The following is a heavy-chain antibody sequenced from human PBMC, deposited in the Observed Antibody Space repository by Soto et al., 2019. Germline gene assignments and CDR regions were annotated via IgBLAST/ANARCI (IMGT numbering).Heavy chain of an antibody. CDR1: GFMFDDYG. CDR3: ATAGGSGSYYKDYFDY. D-gene: IGHD3-10*01. CDR2: INWNGGST. J-gene: IGHJ4*02. V-gene: IGHV3-20*04. Sequence: PGGSLRLSCAASGFMFDDYGMTWVRQAPGKGLEWVSGINWNGGSTGYAHSVKGRFTISRDNVKNSLYLQMNSLRGEDTALYYSATAGGSGSYYKDYFDYWGQGTLVTVSS.